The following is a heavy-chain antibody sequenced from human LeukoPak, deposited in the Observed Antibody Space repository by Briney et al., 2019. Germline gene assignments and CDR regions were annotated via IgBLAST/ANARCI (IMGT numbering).Heavy chain of an antibody. CDR3: ARDRNYCSSDRCYDVFDI. V-gene: IGHV3-7*01. CDR2: IRGDASRL. D-gene: IGHD6-19*01. CDR1: GFTFSTYW. J-gene: IGHJ3*02. Sequence: GSLRLFCAASGFTFSTYWMSWVRQAPGKGLEWVANIRGDASRLYYVDSVKGRFTISRDNAKNSLYLQMSNLRAEDTSVYYCARDRNYCSSDRCYDVFDIWGQGTMVTVSS.